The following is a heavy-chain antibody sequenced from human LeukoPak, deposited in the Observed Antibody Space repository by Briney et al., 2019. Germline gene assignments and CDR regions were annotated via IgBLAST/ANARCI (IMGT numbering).Heavy chain of an antibody. J-gene: IGHJ4*02. CDR1: GYTFTSYY. CDR3: ARENNYDSSGYSPHYFDY. D-gene: IGHD3-22*01. V-gene: IGHV1-46*01. Sequence: ASVKVSCKASGYTFTSYYMHWVRQAPGQGLEWMGIINPSGGSTSYAQKFQGRVTMTRDMSTSTVYMELSSLRSEDTAVYYCARENNYDSSGYSPHYFDYWGQGTLVTASS. CDR2: INPSGGST.